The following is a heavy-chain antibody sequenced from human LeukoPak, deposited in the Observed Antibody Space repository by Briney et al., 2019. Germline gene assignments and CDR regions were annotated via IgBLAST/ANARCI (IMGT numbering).Heavy chain of an antibody. CDR1: GGSISSSSYY. CDR2: IYYSGST. D-gene: IGHD3-10*01. Sequence: SETLSLTCTVSGGSISSSSYYWGWIRQPPGKGLEWIGSIYYSGSTYYNPSLKSRVTISVDTSKNQFSLKLSSVTAADTAVYYCARDIMLVRGGGAYNWFDPWGQGTLVTVSS. J-gene: IGHJ5*02. V-gene: IGHV4-39*07. CDR3: ARDIMLVRGGGAYNWFDP.